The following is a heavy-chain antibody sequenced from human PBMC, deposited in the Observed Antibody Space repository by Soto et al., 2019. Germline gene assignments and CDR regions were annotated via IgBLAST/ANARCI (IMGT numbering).Heavy chain of an antibody. D-gene: IGHD3-16*02. Sequence: PGGSLRLSCAASGFTFSNAWMSWVRQAPGKGLEWVGRIKSKTDGGTTDYAAPVKGRFTISRDDSKNTLYLQMNSLKTEDTAVYYCTTVINSMITFGGVIADAFDIWGQGTMVTVSS. CDR2: IKSKTDGGTT. J-gene: IGHJ3*02. CDR1: GFTFSNAW. V-gene: IGHV3-15*01. CDR3: TTVINSMITFGGVIADAFDI.